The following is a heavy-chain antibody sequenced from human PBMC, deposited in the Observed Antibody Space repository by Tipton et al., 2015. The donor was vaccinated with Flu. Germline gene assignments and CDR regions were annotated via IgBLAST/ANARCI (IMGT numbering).Heavy chain of an antibody. J-gene: IGHJ6*02. Sequence: TLSLICAVSDDSISSYYWSWIRQPPGKGLEWMGYIYHSGSSNYNPSLKSRLTISVDSSKNQFSLRLTSVTAADTAVYYCARARAPYYYYAMDVWGQGITVTVSS. CDR3: ARARAPYYYYAMDV. CDR2: IYHSGSS. V-gene: IGHV4-59*01. CDR1: DDSISSYY.